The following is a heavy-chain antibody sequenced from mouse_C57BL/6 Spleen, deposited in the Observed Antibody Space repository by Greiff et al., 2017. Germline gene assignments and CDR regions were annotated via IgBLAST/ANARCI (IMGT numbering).Heavy chain of an antibody. CDR1: GYTFTSYW. Sequence: QVQLQQPGAELVKPGASVKLSCKASGYTFTSYWMQWVKQRPGPGLEWIGEIDPSDSYTNYNQKFKGKATLTVDTSSSTAYMQLSSLTSEDSAVYYCARRYKDWYFDVWGTGTTVTGSS. J-gene: IGHJ1*03. CDR3: ARRYKDWYFDV. CDR2: IDPSDSYT. V-gene: IGHV1-50*01. D-gene: IGHD1-3*01.